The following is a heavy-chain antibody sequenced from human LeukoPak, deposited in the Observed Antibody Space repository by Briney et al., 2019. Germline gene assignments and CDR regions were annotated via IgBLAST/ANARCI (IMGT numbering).Heavy chain of an antibody. J-gene: IGHJ6*02. Sequence: ASVKVSCKASVGTFSSYGISWVRQAPGQGLEWVVGIIPIFGTANYAQKFQGRVTITADESTSTAYMELSSLRSEDTAVYYCARYNYDFWSGYYPKDVYYYYYGMDVWGQGTTVTV. CDR1: VGTFSSYG. D-gene: IGHD3-3*01. V-gene: IGHV1-69*13. CDR3: ARYNYDFWSGYYPKDVYYYYYGMDV. CDR2: IIPIFGTA.